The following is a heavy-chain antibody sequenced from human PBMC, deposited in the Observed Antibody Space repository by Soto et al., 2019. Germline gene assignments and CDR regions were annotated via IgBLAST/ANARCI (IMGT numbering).Heavy chain of an antibody. D-gene: IGHD6-19*01. J-gene: IGHJ3*02. CDR1: GVTFSGAA. CDR3: TSGLSPGYSSGWYDFLGRNDAFDI. V-gene: IGHV3-73*01. Sequence: AGGALRLSRGGSGVTFSGAAMHWVRPAFGERVGWGGRIRSKANSYATAYAASVKGRFTISRDDSKSTAYLQMNSLKTEDTAVYYCTSGLSPGYSSGWYDFLGRNDAFDIWGQGTMVTVSS. CDR2: IRSKANSYAT.